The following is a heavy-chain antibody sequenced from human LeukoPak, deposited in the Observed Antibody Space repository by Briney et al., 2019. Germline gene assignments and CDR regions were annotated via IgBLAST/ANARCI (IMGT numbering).Heavy chain of an antibody. Sequence: ASVKVSCKASGYTFTGYFIHWVRQAPGQGLEWMGWISAYNGNTNYAQKLQGRVTMTTDTSTSTAYMELRSLRSDDTAVYYCARGAYSSGWYVWFDPWGQGTLVTVSS. CDR3: ARGAYSSGWYVWFDP. CDR1: GYTFTGYF. J-gene: IGHJ5*02. V-gene: IGHV1-18*04. D-gene: IGHD6-19*01. CDR2: ISAYNGNT.